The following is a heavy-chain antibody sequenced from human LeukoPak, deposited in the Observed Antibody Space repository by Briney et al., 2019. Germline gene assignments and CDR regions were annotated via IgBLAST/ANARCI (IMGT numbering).Heavy chain of an antibody. J-gene: IGHJ6*03. CDR1: GFTFSSYG. V-gene: IGHV3-48*04. Sequence: HPWGSLRLSCAASGFTFSSYGMNWVRQAPGEGLEWVSYISISSSSISYADSVKGRITISRDNAKNSLYLQMNSLRAEDTAIYYCARAGLGYSYGTGYYYYMDVWGKGTTVIVSS. D-gene: IGHD5-18*01. CDR3: ARAGLGYSYGTGYYYYMDV. CDR2: ISISSSSI.